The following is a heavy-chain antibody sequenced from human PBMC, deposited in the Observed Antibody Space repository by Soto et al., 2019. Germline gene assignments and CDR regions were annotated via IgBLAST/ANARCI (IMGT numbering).Heavy chain of an antibody. Sequence: SETLSLTCTVSGGSISSYYWSWIRQPPGKGLEWIGYIYYSGSTNYNPSLKSRVTISVDTSKNQFSLKLSSVTAADTAVYYCARDYYGSGSYLTLNYYMDVWGKGTTVTVSS. J-gene: IGHJ6*03. CDR1: GGSISSYY. CDR3: ARDYYGSGSYLTLNYYMDV. V-gene: IGHV4-59*12. CDR2: IYYSGST. D-gene: IGHD3-10*01.